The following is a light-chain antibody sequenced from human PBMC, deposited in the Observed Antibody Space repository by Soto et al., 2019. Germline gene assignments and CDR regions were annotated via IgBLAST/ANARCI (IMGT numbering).Light chain of an antibody. Sequence: QSVLTQPPSASGTPGQRVTVSCSGGSSNIGSNYVFWYQQLPQTAPKLLIYRNNKRPSGVPDRFSGSKSGTSASLAISGLRSEDEADYYCTVWDDSLSGPVFGEGTKVTVL. V-gene: IGLV1-47*01. CDR1: SSNIGSNY. CDR3: TVWDDSLSGPV. CDR2: RNN. J-gene: IGLJ2*01.